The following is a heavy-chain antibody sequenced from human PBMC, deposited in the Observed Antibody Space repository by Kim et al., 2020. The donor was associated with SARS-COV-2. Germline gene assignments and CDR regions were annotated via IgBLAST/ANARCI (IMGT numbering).Heavy chain of an antibody. CDR3: ARDRGGIAAAVDY. D-gene: IGHD6-13*01. V-gene: IGHV1-18*01. Sequence: AQKLQGRVTRTTETSTSTAYMELRSLRSDDTAVYYCARDRGGIAAAVDYWGQGTLVTVSS. J-gene: IGHJ4*02.